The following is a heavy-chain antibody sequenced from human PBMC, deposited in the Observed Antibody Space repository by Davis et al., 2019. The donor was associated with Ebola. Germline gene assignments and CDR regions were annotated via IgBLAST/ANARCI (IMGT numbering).Heavy chain of an antibody. V-gene: IGHV3-7*01. CDR3: ARATIIRFLEWLSRGVFDY. Sequence: GESLKISCADSGFTFSSYLMSWVCQAPGKGLEWVTNIKQGGSENYYVDSVKGRFTISRDNAKNSLYLQMNSLRAEDTAVYYCARATIIRFLEWLSRGVFDYWGQGTLVTVSS. CDR2: IKQGGSEN. D-gene: IGHD3-3*01. J-gene: IGHJ4*02. CDR1: GFTFSSYL.